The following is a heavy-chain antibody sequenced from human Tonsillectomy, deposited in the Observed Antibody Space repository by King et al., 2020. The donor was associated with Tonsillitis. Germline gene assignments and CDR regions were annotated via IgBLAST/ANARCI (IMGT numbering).Heavy chain of an antibody. Sequence: VQLVESGGGLVQPGGSLKLSCAASGFTFSDSAIHGVRQTSGKALDGVGRIRRKAHTYATTYVASVKGRFTISRVDSENMAYLQMDSLKAEDPAVYYCSRHVSPDYGTNPPLDHWGQGTLVTVSS. V-gene: IGHV3-73*02. D-gene: IGHD4/OR15-4a*01. CDR2: IRRKAHTYAT. J-gene: IGHJ4*02. CDR3: SRHVSPDYGTNPPLDH. CDR1: GFTFSDSA.